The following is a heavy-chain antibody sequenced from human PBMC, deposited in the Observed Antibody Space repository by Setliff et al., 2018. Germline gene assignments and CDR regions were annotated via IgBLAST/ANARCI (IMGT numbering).Heavy chain of an antibody. J-gene: IGHJ4*02. CDR2: IYIRGII. CDR1: GDFMSSHLYF. Sequence: SETLSLTCSVSGDFMSSHLYFWSWIRQPAGKGLEWIGDIYIRGIINYNPSLKSRTTISIDTSKTQFSLILISVTAADTAMYFCARGRVDSGSYKDLGYFDDWGKGTLVTVS. CDR3: ARGRVDSGSYKDLGYFDD. D-gene: IGHD1-26*01. V-gene: IGHV4-61*09.